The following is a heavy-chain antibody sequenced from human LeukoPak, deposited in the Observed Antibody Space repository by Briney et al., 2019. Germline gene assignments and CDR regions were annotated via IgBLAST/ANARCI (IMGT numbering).Heavy chain of an antibody. D-gene: IGHD3-10*01. CDR3: AREDKLLWFGEFYYYYYMDV. J-gene: IGHJ6*03. CDR1: GYTFTGYY. CDR2: INPNSGGT. Sequence: ASVKVSCKASGYTFTGYYMHWVRQAPGQGLEWMGWINPNSGGTNYAQKFQGRVTMTRDTSISTAYMELSRLRSDDTAVYYCAREDKLLWFGEFYYYYYMDVWGKGTTVTISS. V-gene: IGHV1-2*02.